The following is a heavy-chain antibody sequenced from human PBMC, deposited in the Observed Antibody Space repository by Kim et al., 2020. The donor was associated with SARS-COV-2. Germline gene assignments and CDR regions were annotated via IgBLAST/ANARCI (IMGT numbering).Heavy chain of an antibody. CDR3: ARGISSGWPYYYYYYGMDV. J-gene: IGHJ6*02. Sequence: KSRVTISVDTSKNQFSLKLSSVTAADTAVYYCARGISSGWPYYYYYYGMDVWGQGTTVTVSS. V-gene: IGHV4-59*09. D-gene: IGHD6-19*01.